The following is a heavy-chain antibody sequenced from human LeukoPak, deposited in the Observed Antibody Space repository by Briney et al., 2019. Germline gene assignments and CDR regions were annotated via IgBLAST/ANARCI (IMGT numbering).Heavy chain of an antibody. CDR1: GFTFSRYT. CDR3: ASELVGSGSFDY. Sequence: AGGSLRLSCAASGFTFSRYTMHWVRQAPGKRLEYFSAISSNGRSTYYADSVKGRFTLSRDNSKNTLYLQMGSLRIEDTAVYYCASELVGSGSFDYWGQGTLVTVSS. CDR2: ISSNGRST. V-gene: IGHV3-64*02. D-gene: IGHD3-10*01. J-gene: IGHJ4*02.